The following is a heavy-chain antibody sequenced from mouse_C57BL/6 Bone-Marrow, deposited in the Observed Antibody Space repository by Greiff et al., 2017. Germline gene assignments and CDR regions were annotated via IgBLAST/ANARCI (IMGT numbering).Heavy chain of an antibody. D-gene: IGHD1-1*01. Sequence: QVQLQQPGAELVRPGSSVKLSCKASGYTFTSYWMHWVKQRPIQGLEWIGNIDPSDSETHYNQKFKDKATLTVDKSSSTAYMQLSRLTSEYSAVYYCARGIYYYGSSYWYFDVWGTGTTVTVSS. CDR3: ARGIYYYGSSYWYFDV. CDR1: GYTFTSYW. J-gene: IGHJ1*03. CDR2: IDPSDSET. V-gene: IGHV1-52*01.